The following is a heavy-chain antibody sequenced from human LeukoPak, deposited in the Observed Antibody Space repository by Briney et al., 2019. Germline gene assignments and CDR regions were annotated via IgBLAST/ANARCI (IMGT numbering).Heavy chain of an antibody. CDR2: ITSSSSPI. V-gene: IGHV3-48*02. CDR3: ARHGSRAVVGYFDY. Sequence: GGSLRLSCAASGFAFNTYSMNWVRQAPGKGLEWISSITSSSSPIYYADSVKGRFTVSRNNAKNSLYLQMNSLRDEDTAVYYCARHGSRAVVGYFDYWGQGTLVTISS. CDR1: GFAFNTYS. J-gene: IGHJ4*02. D-gene: IGHD6-19*01.